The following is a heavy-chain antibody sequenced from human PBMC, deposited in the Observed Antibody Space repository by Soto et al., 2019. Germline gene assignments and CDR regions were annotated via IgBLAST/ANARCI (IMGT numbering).Heavy chain of an antibody. CDR2: VYHNGGA. D-gene: IGHD2-21*01. Sequence: SETLSLTCTVSGGSISSSGYYWAWIRQPPGKGLQFIASVYHNGGAHYNSSLKSRVTISVDTANNQVSLRMRSLTAADTAFYYCGRVVEGATRHTDPDSWGQGILVTVSS. J-gene: IGHJ5*01. CDR1: GGSISSSGYY. V-gene: IGHV4-39*01. CDR3: GRVVEGATRHTDPDS.